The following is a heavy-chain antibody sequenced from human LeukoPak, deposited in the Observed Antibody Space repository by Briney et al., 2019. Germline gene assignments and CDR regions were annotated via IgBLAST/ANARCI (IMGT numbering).Heavy chain of an antibody. V-gene: IGHV4-4*02. CDR3: ARDYYDSSGYYSGFDY. J-gene: IGHJ4*02. D-gene: IGHD3-22*01. Sequence: SGTLSLTCAVSGGSISSGNWWSWVRQPPGKGLEWIGEIYHSGSTNYNPSLKSRVTISVDRSKNQFSLKLSSVTAADTAVYYCARDYYDSSGYYSGFDYWGQGTLVTVSS. CDR1: GGSISSGNW. CDR2: IYHSGST.